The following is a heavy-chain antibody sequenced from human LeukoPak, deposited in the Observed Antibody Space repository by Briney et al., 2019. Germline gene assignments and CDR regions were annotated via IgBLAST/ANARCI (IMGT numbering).Heavy chain of an antibody. CDR3: ARSPTEWEYSHTLDY. V-gene: IGHV4-59*01. Sequence: SETLSLTCTVSGGSISSYYWSWIRQPPGKGLEWIGYIYYSGSTNYNPSLKSRVTISVDTSKNQFSLKLSSVTAVDTAVYYCARSPTEWEYSHTLDYWGQGTLVTVSS. CDR1: GGSISSYY. J-gene: IGHJ4*02. CDR2: IYYSGST. D-gene: IGHD6-6*01.